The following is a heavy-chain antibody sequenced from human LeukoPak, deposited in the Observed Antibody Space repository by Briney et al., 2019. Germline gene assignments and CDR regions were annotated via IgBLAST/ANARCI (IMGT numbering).Heavy chain of an antibody. CDR2: IYHSGST. V-gene: IGHV4-38-2*01. CDR3: ARVSWFGELLPYYFDY. D-gene: IGHD3-10*01. CDR1: GNSISSGYY. J-gene: IGHJ4*02. Sequence: SETLSLTCAVSGNSISSGYYWGWIRQPPGKGLEWIGSIYHSGSTYYNPSLKSRVTISVDTSKNQFSLKLSSVTAADTAVYYCARVSWFGELLPYYFDYWGQGALVTVSS.